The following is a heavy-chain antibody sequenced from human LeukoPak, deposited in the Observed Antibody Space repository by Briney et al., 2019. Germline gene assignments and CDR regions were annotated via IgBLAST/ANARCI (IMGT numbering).Heavy chain of an antibody. Sequence: KAGGSLRLSCAASRFTFSTYTMNWVRQAPGKGLEWVSSISSSSGYIYYADSVKGRFTISRDNAKNSLYLQMNTLRAEDTAVYYCARDRTTVTTFDYWGQGTLVTVSS. CDR2: ISSSSGYI. CDR1: RFTFSTYT. V-gene: IGHV3-21*01. J-gene: IGHJ4*02. CDR3: ARDRTTVTTFDY. D-gene: IGHD4-17*01.